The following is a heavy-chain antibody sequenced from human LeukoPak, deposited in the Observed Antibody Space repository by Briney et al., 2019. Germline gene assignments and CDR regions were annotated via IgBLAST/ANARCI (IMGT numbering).Heavy chain of an antibody. J-gene: IGHJ4*02. CDR1: GFSFRSCG. CDR2: ISYEGSNE. V-gene: IGHV3-30*18. D-gene: IGHD3-22*01. Sequence: PGGSLRLSCAASGFSFRSCGMHWVRQAPGKGLEWVAVISYEGSNEYYADSVKGRFTISRDNSKNTLYLQMTSLRAEDTAVYYCAKDGIRYYYDSSGYYGDYWGQGTLVTVSS. CDR3: AKDGIRYYYDSSGYYGDY.